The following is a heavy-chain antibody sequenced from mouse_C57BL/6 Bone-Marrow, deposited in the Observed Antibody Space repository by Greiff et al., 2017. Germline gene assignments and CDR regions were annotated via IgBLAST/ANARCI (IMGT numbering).Heavy chain of an antibody. D-gene: IGHD2-4*01. CDR3: TRAYDYDVGFAY. V-gene: IGHV1-15*01. J-gene: IGHJ3*01. Sequence: SGAELVRPGASVTLSCKASGYTFTDYEMHWVKQTPVHGLEWIGAIDPETGGTAYNQKFKGKAILTAAKSSSTAYMELRSLTSEDSAVYYCTRAYDYDVGFAYWGQGTLVTVSA. CDR1: GYTFTDYE. CDR2: IDPETGGT.